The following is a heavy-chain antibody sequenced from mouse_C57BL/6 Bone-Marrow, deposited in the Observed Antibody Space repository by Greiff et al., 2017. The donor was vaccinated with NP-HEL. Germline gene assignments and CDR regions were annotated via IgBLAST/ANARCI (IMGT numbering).Heavy chain of an antibody. CDR2: INYDGSST. Sequence: EVKVVESEGGLVQPGSSMKLCCTASGFTFSDYYMAWVRQVPEKGLEWVANINYDGSSTYYLDSLKSRFIISRDNAKNILYLQMSSLKSEDTATYYCARDSNYWYFDVWGTGTTVTVSS. D-gene: IGHD2-5*01. CDR1: GFTFSDYY. CDR3: ARDSNYWYFDV. J-gene: IGHJ1*03. V-gene: IGHV5-16*01.